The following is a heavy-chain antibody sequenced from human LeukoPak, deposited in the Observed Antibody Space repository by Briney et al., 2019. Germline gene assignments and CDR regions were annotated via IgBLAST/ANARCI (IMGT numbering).Heavy chain of an antibody. CDR3: AKWLGGWFLSSMYYFDY. CDR1: GFTFSSYA. V-gene: IGHV3-23*01. J-gene: IGHJ4*02. CDR2: ISGSGGST. Sequence: GGFLRLSCAASGFTFSSYAMSWVRQAPGKGLEWVSAISGSGGSTYYADSVKGRFTISRDNSKNTLYLQMNSLRAEDTAVYYCAKWLGGWFLSSMYYFDYWGQGTLVTVSS. D-gene: IGHD3-10*01.